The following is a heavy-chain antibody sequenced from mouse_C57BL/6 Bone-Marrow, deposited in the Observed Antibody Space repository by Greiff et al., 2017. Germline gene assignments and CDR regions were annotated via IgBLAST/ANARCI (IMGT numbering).Heavy chain of an antibody. CDR1: GYTFTDYY. CDR2: INPNNGGT. CDR3: ARKGVVAPFEY. Sequence: EVQLQQSGPELVKPGASVKISCKASGYTFTDYYMNWVKQSHGKSLEWIGDINPNNGGTSYNQKFKGKATLTVDKSSSTAYMELRSLTSEDSAVYYCARKGVVAPFEYWGQGTTLTVSS. J-gene: IGHJ2*01. V-gene: IGHV1-26*01. D-gene: IGHD1-1*01.